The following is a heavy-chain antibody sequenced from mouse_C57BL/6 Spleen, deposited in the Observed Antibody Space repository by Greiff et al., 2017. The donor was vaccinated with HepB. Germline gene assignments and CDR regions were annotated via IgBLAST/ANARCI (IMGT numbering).Heavy chain of an antibody. D-gene: IGHD2-4*01. V-gene: IGHV3-6*01. Sequence: LQESGPGLVKPSQSLSLTCSVPGYSITSGYYWNWIRQFPGNKLEWMGYISYDGSNNYNPSLKNRISITRDTSKNQFFLKLNSVTTEDTATYYCARGDDYDQSWFAYWGQGTLVTVSA. J-gene: IGHJ3*01. CDR1: GYSITSGYY. CDR3: ARGDDYDQSWFAY. CDR2: ISYDGSN.